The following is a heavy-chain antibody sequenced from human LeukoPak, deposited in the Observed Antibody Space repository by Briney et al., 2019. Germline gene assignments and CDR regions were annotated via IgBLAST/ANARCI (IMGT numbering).Heavy chain of an antibody. CDR3: ARDASGSSTGLIDS. CDR2: ISTSSYYI. V-gene: IGHV3-21*01. J-gene: IGHJ4*02. CDR1: GFTLRSYG. Sequence: GGSLRLSCAASGFTLRSYGMNWVRQAPGKGLEWVSYISTSSYYIYYADSVKGRFTISRDDAKNSLYLQMHSLRTEDTTVYYCARDASGSSTGLIDSWGQGTLVTVSS. D-gene: IGHD1-26*01.